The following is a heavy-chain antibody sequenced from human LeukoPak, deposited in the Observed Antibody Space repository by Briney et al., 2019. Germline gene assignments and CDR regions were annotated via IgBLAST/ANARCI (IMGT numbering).Heavy chain of an antibody. CDR1: GFTFSSYG. V-gene: IGHV3-30*03. CDR3: AIFEFDILRGRLIPTAAFNI. J-gene: IGHJ3*02. D-gene: IGHD3-10*01. Sequence: GRSLRLSCAASGFTFSSYGMHWVRQAPGKGLEWVAVISYDGSNKYYADSVKGRFTISRDNSRNTLYLHMNSLRTEDTAVYYCAIFEFDILRGRLIPTAAFNIWGQGTMVTVSS. CDR2: ISYDGSNK.